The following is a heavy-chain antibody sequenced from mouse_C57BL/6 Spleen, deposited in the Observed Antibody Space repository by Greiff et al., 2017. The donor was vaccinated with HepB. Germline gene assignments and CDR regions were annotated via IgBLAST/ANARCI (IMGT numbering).Heavy chain of an antibody. Sequence: VQLQQPGAELVKPGASVKLSCKASGYTFTSYWMHWVKQRPGQGLEWIGMIHPKSGSTNYNEKFKSKATLTVDKSSSTAYMQLSSLTSEDSAVYYCATAPSITTVAVFDYWGQGTTLTVSS. D-gene: IGHD1-1*01. CDR2: IHPKSGST. V-gene: IGHV1-64*01. CDR1: GYTFTSYW. CDR3: ATAPSITTVAVFDY. J-gene: IGHJ2*01.